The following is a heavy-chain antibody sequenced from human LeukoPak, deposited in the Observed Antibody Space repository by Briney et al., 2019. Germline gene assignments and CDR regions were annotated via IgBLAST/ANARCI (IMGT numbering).Heavy chain of an antibody. V-gene: IGHV3-53*01. CDR3: ARGPRGPARLDY. Sequence: GGSLRLSCAGSGVTVSSNFMSWVRQAPGKGLEGVSVIYTAGSTYYSDSVTGRFTISRDNSKNTLYLQINSLTAEDTAVYYCARGPRGPARLDYWGQGTLVTVSS. CDR1: GVTVSSNF. D-gene: IGHD3-10*01. CDR2: IYTAGST. J-gene: IGHJ4*02.